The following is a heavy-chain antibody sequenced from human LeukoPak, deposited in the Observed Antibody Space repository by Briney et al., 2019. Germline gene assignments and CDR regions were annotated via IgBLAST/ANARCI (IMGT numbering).Heavy chain of an antibody. J-gene: IGHJ4*02. D-gene: IGHD3-10*01. CDR1: GFTFSSYG. CDR2: ISYDGSNK. Sequence: GGSLRLSCAASGFTFSSYGMHWVRQAPGKGLEWVAVISYDGSNKYYADSVKGRFTVSRDNSKNTLYLQMNSLRAEDTAVYYCGGGAPGSGSPRFDYWGQGTLVTVSS. CDR3: GGGAPGSGSPRFDY. V-gene: IGHV3-30*03.